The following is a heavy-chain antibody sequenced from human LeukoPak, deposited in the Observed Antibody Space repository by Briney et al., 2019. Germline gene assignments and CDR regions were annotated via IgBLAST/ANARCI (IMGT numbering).Heavy chain of an antibody. J-gene: IGHJ4*02. V-gene: IGHV3-7*01. CDR3: ARSLGDD. CDR2: INQNGREK. Sequence: GGSLRLSCEVSGLTFSTYWMTWVRQAPGKGLEWVASINQNGREKYYVDSVKGRFTISRDNARDSLYLQMNSLRDEDTAVYYCARSLGDDWGQGTLVTVSS. D-gene: IGHD3-16*01. CDR1: GLTFSTYW.